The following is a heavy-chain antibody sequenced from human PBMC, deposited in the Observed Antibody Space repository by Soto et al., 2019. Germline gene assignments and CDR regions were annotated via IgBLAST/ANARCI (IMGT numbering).Heavy chain of an antibody. Sequence: SETLSLTCTVSGGSISSYYWSWIRQPPGKGLEWIGYIYYSGSTNYNPSLKSRVTISVDTSKNQFSPKLSSVTAADTAVYYCARVGTMVRGVIQFDHWGQGTLVTVSS. CDR1: GGSISSYY. J-gene: IGHJ5*02. CDR2: IYYSGST. D-gene: IGHD3-10*01. CDR3: ARVGTMVRGVIQFDH. V-gene: IGHV4-59*01.